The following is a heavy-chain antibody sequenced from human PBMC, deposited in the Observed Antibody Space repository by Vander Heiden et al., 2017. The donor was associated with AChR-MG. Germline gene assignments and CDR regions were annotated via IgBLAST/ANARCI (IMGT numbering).Heavy chain of an antibody. Sequence: EVQLVESGGGLVKPGGSLRLSCPASGFTFSSYSMNWVRQAPGKGLEWVSSISSSSSYIYYADSVKGRFTISRDNAKNSLYLQMNSLRAEDTAVYYCARRAGDTAHFDYWGQGTLVTVSS. CDR1: GFTFSSYS. J-gene: IGHJ4*02. CDR3: ARRAGDTAHFDY. CDR2: ISSSSSYI. D-gene: IGHD4-17*01. V-gene: IGHV3-21*01.